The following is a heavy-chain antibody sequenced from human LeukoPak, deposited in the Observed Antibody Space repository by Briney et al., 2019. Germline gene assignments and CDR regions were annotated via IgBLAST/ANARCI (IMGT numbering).Heavy chain of an antibody. D-gene: IGHD2-2*01. Sequence: GGSLRLSCAASGFTFSSYSMNWVRQAPGKGLEWVSSISSSSSYIYYADSVKGRFTISRDNAKNSLYLQVNSLRAEDTAVYYCARGTISAGFRFDYWGQGTLVTVSS. CDR1: GFTFSSYS. CDR3: ARGTISAGFRFDY. CDR2: ISSSSSYI. J-gene: IGHJ4*02. V-gene: IGHV3-21*01.